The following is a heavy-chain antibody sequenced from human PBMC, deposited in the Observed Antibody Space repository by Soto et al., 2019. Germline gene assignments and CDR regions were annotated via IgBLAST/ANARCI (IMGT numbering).Heavy chain of an antibody. CDR3: AKNSYGDSWNFGLDV. CDR1: GFTLTTYG. D-gene: IGHD4-17*01. J-gene: IGHJ6*02. V-gene: IGHV3-23*01. Sequence: GGSLRLSCAASGFTLTTYGMIWVRRAPGKGLEWVSTISASGSGSYYAESVKGRFTVSRDNSKNTMYLQMNSLRDEDTAVYYCAKNSYGDSWNFGLDVWGQGTTVTVSS. CDR2: ISASGSGS.